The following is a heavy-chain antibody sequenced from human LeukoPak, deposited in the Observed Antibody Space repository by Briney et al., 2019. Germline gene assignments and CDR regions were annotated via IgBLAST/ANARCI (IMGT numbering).Heavy chain of an antibody. Sequence: ASVKVSCTASGYTFTSYDINWVRQATGQGLEWMGWMNPNSGNTGYAQKFQGRVTMTRNTSISTAYMELSSLRSEDTAVYYCARGNRYCSGGSCYGYWGQGTLVTVSS. J-gene: IGHJ4*02. CDR1: GYTFTSYD. CDR2: MNPNSGNT. V-gene: IGHV1-8*01. D-gene: IGHD2-15*01. CDR3: ARGNRYCSGGSCYGY.